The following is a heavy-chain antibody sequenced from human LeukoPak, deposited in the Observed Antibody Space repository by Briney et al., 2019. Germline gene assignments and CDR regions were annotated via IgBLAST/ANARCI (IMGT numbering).Heavy chain of an antibody. V-gene: IGHV4-34*01. Sequence: SETLSLTCAVYGGSFSGYYWSWIRQPPGKGLEWIGEINHSGSTNYNPSLKSRVTISEDTSKNRFSLMMTSVTAADTAVYYCAIQVSDYFYYYIDVWGEGTTVIVSS. CDR3: AIQVSDYFYYYIDV. CDR2: INHSGST. CDR1: GGSFSGYY. D-gene: IGHD4-11*01. J-gene: IGHJ6*03.